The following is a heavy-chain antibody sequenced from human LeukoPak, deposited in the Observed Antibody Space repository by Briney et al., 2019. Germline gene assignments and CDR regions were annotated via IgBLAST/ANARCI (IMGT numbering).Heavy chain of an antibody. CDR1: GFTFTSSA. CDR3: AADQDNYDTYAFDI. D-gene: IGHD3-22*01. V-gene: IGHV1-58*01. J-gene: IGHJ3*02. Sequence: SVKVSCKASGFTFTSSAVQWVRQARGQRLEWIGWIVVGSGNTNYAQKFQERVTITRDMSTSTAYMELSSLRSEDTAVYYCAADQDNYDTYAFDIWGQGTMVTASS. CDR2: IVVGSGNT.